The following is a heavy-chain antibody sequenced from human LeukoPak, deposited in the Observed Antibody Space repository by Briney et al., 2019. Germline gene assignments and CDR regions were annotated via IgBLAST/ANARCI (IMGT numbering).Heavy chain of an antibody. D-gene: IGHD2-15*01. J-gene: IGHJ4*02. Sequence: SGTLSLTCAVSGGSISSSNWWSWVRQPPGKGLEWIGSIYYRGSAYYNPSLKSRVTISVDTSKNQFSLKLSSVTAADTAVYYCARELMDCSGGTCYSSFFDYWGQGTLVTVSS. V-gene: IGHV4-4*02. CDR1: GGSISSSNW. CDR2: IYYRGSA. CDR3: ARELMDCSGGTCYSSFFDY.